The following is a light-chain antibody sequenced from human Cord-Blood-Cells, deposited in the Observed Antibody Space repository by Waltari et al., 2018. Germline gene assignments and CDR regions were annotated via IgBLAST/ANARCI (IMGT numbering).Light chain of an antibody. CDR2: GAS. CDR1: QSVSSN. J-gene: IGKJ4*01. V-gene: IGKV3-15*01. Sequence: DRVLTHHPAALSWSARESATTSCRASQSVSSNVAWYQQKPGQAPRLLIYGASTRASGIPARFSGSGSGTEFTLTISSLQSEDFAVYYCQQYNNWPPLTFGGGTKVEIK. CDR3: QQYNNWPPLT.